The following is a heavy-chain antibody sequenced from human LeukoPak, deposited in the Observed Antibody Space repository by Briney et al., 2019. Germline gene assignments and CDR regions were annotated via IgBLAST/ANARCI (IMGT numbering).Heavy chain of an antibody. Sequence: GASVKVSCKASGYTFTSYGISWVRQAPGQGLEWMGWISAYNGNTNYAQKLQGRVTMTTDTSTSTAYMELRSLRSDDTAVYYCARDPVRYYGSGNTSEYWGQGTLVTVSS. CDR1: GYTFTSYG. V-gene: IGHV1-18*01. CDR3: ARDPVRYYGSGNTSEY. D-gene: IGHD3-10*01. J-gene: IGHJ4*02. CDR2: ISAYNGNT.